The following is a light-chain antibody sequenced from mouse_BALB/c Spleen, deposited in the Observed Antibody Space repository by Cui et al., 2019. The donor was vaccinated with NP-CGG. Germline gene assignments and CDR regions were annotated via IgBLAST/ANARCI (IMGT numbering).Light chain of an antibody. Sequence: QAVVTRESALTTSPGETVTLTCRSSTGAVTTSNYANWVQEKPDHLFTGLIGGTNNRAPGVPDRFSGSLIGDKAALTITGAQTEDEAIYFCALWYSNHWVFGGGTKLTVL. J-gene: IGLJ1*01. CDR3: ALWYSNHWV. V-gene: IGLV1*01. CDR2: GTN. CDR1: TGAVTTSNY.